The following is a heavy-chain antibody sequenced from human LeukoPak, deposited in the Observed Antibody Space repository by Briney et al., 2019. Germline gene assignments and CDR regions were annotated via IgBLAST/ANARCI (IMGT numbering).Heavy chain of an antibody. J-gene: IGHJ4*02. Sequence: GRSLRLSCAASGYTFSRYPIHWVRQAPGKGLEWVALISSDGSTEYYADSVKGRFTISRDNSKDTSYLHMASLRTEDTSLYYCTRETKDSSDHWGQGTLVTVSA. CDR3: TRETKDSSDH. CDR1: GYTFSRYP. CDR2: ISSDGSTE. D-gene: IGHD1-7*01. V-gene: IGHV3-30*01.